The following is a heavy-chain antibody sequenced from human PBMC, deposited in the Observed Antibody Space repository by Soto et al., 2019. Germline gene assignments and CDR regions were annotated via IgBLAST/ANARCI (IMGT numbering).Heavy chain of an antibody. Sequence: QVQLVESGGGVVQPGRSLRLSCAASGFTFSSYGMHWVRQAPGKGLEWVAVIWYDGSNKYYADSVKGRFTISRDNYKHTLYLQMNSLRAEDTAVYYCARDWGLVVGAIDWFDPWGQGTLVTVSS. CDR3: ARDWGLVVGAIDWFDP. CDR1: GFTFSSYG. J-gene: IGHJ5*02. CDR2: IWYDGSNK. D-gene: IGHD1-26*01. V-gene: IGHV3-33*01.